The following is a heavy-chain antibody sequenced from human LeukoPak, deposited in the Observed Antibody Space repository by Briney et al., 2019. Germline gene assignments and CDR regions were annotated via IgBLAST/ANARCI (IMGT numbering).Heavy chain of an antibody. V-gene: IGHV4-39*01. D-gene: IGHD1-26*01. CDR2: IYYSGST. CDR3: ASSIVGAIFY. J-gene: IGHJ4*02. CDR1: GGSISSSSYY. Sequence: PSETLSLTCTVSGGSISSSSYYWGWIRQPPGKGLEWIGSIYYSGSTYYNPSLKSRVTISVDTSKNQCSLKLSSLTAADTAVYYCASSIVGAIFYWGQGTLVTVSS.